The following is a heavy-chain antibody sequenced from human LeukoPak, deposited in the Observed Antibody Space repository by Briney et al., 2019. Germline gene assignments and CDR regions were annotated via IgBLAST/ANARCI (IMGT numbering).Heavy chain of an antibody. CDR3: ARAPRYCSSTSCPVGY. D-gene: IGHD2-2*01. CDR1: GFTFSSYS. J-gene: IGHJ4*02. Sequence: PGGSLRLSWSASGFTFSSYSMNWVRQAPGKGLEWVSSISSSSSYIYYADSVKGRFTISRDNAKNSLYLQMNSLRAEDTAVYYCARAPRYCSSTSCPVGYWGQGTLVTVSS. V-gene: IGHV3-21*01. CDR2: ISSSSSYI.